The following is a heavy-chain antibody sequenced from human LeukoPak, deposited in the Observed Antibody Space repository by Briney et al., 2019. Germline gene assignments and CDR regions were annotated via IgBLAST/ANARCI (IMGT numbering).Heavy chain of an antibody. CDR3: ARDQMYTAMVTYAFDI. CDR2: ISAYNGNT. D-gene: IGHD5-18*01. J-gene: IGHJ3*02. CDR1: GYTFTSYG. V-gene: IGHV1-18*01. Sequence: ASVKVSCKASGYTFTSYGISWVRQAPGQGLEWMGWISAYNGNTNYAQKLQGRVTMTTDTSTSTAYMELRSLRSDDTAVYYCARDQMYTAMVTYAFDIWGQGTMVTVSS.